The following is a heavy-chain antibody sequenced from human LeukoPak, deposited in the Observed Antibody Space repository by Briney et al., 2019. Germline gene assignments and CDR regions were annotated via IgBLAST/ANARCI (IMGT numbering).Heavy chain of an antibody. CDR3: ARIGESGSYYFDY. V-gene: IGHV3-53*01. J-gene: IGHJ4*02. CDR1: GFIVSSNY. D-gene: IGHD1-26*01. Sequence: GGSLRLSCAASGFIVSSNYMSWVRQAPGKGLEWVSVIYSGGNTYYADSVKGRFTISRDNSKNTLYLQMNSLRAEDTAVYYCARIGESGSYYFDYWGQGTLVTVSS. CDR2: IYSGGNT.